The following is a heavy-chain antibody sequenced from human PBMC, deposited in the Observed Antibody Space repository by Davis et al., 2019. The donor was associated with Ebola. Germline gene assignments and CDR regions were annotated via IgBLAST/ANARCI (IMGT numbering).Heavy chain of an antibody. CDR1: GGSVSSGSYY. CDR2: IYYSGST. Sequence: PSETLSLTCTVSGGSVSSGSYYWSWIRQPPGKGLEWIGYIYYSGSTNYNPSLKSRVTISVDTSKNQFSLKLSSVTAADTAVYYCARAGGEVVTVFDYWGQGTLVTVSS. J-gene: IGHJ4*02. CDR3: ARAGGEVVTVFDY. D-gene: IGHD4-23*01. V-gene: IGHV4-61*01.